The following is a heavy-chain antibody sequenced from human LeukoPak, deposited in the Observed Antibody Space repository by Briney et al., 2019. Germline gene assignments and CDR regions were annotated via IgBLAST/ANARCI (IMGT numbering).Heavy chain of an antibody. J-gene: IGHJ4*02. CDR3: ARESVRALAGYLDY. D-gene: IGHD6-19*01. Sequence: PGGSLRLSCAASGFTFSHHAMTYVRPPRGEGLEWGLGFCGSGDTRYYADSEKGRFTISQDNSRNTVYLQMNSLRADDTAVYFCARESVRALAGYLDYWGQGSLVTVSS. CDR2: FCGSGDTR. CDR1: GFTFSHHA. V-gene: IGHV3-23*01.